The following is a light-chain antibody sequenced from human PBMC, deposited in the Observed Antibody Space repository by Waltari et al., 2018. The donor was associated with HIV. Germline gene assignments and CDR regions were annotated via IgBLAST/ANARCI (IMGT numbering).Light chain of an antibody. CDR2: WAS. Sequence: DIVMTQSPNSLAMSLGERATITCKSSQNVLYSSNNKNYLAWYQQKPGQPPKLLIYWASTRQSGVPDRFSGSGSGTDFTLTISSLQAEDVAVYYCQQYYNTRLTFGGGTKVEIK. CDR3: QQYYNTRLT. J-gene: IGKJ4*01. CDR1: QNVLYSSNNKNY. V-gene: IGKV4-1*01.